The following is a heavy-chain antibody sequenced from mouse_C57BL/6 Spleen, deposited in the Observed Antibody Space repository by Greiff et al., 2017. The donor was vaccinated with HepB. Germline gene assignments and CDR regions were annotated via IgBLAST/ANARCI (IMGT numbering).Heavy chain of an antibody. J-gene: IGHJ4*01. CDR2: INPNNGGT. V-gene: IGHV1-26*01. Sequence: EVQLQQSGPELVKPGASVKISCKASGYTFTDYYMNWVKQSHGKSLEWIGDINPNNGGTSYNQKFKGNATLTVDKSSSTAYMELRSLTSEDSAVYYCARWGVRGNYAMDYWGQGTSVTVSS. CDR1: GYTFTDYY. D-gene: IGHD2-1*01. CDR3: ARWGVRGNYAMDY.